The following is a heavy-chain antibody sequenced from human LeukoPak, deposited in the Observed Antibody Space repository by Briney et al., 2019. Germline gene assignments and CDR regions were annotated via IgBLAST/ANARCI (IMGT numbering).Heavy chain of an antibody. CDR3: ARVRGHSGSYS. D-gene: IGHD1-26*01. J-gene: IGHJ4*02. V-gene: IGHV1-2*02. Sequence: GASVKVSCKAAGYTFTGYYMHWVRQTPGQGLEWMGWINPNSGGTNYAQKFQGRVTMTRDTSISTAYMELSRLRSDDTAAYYCARVRGHSGSYSWGQGTLVTVSS. CDR2: INPNSGGT. CDR1: GYTFTGYY.